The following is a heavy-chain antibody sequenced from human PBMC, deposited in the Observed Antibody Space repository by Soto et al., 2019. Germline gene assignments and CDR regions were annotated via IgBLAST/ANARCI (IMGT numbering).Heavy chain of an antibody. CDR2: ISGSGGST. D-gene: IGHD6-19*01. CDR1: GFPFRSYS. V-gene: IGHV3-23*01. Sequence: PGGSLRHFSASSGFPFRSYSMSWVRQASGKGLEWVSAISGSGGSTYYADSVKGRFTISRDNSKNTLYLQMNSLRAEDTAVYYCAKDGSSGWYEGVNDYWGQGTLVTVSS. J-gene: IGHJ4*02. CDR3: AKDGSSGWYEGVNDY.